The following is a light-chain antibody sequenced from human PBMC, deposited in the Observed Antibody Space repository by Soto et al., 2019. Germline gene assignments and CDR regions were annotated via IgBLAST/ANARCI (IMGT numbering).Light chain of an antibody. Sequence: QRTQSDSTRSASRGDRVAISCRASQGISSALAWYQQKPGKAPKLLIYDASSLKSGVPSKFSGSGSGTEFTLTISSLQPDDFATYYCQQYNTYSTFGQGTKVDIK. CDR3: QQYNTYST. V-gene: IGKV1-13*02. CDR1: QGISSA. CDR2: DAS. J-gene: IGKJ2*01.